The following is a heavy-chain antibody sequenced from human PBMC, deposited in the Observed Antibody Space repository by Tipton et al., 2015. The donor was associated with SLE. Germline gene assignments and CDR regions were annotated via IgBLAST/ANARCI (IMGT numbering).Heavy chain of an antibody. J-gene: IGHJ4*02. Sequence: TLSLTCAVSGASIGSGGYSWNWIRQPPGKGLQWIGYIFHSGITYYNPSLKSRVTMSVDRSKNQFPLRLTSVTAADTAVYYCARAPLHGSRLGDHFDYWGQGTLVTVSS. CDR1: GASIGSGGYS. D-gene: IGHD3-22*01. CDR3: ARAPLHGSRLGDHFDY. CDR2: IFHSGIT. V-gene: IGHV4-30-2*01.